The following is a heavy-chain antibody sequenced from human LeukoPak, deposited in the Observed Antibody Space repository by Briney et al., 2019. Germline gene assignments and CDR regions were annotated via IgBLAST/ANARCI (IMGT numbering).Heavy chain of an antibody. D-gene: IGHD2-2*02. V-gene: IGHV3-74*01. CDR3: ARGYNYGMDV. J-gene: IGHJ6*02. CDR1: GFAFSTDW. CDR2: IHPDGSDT. Sequence: GGSLRVSCAVSGFAFSTDWMHCVRQAPGKGRVWVSIIHPDGSDTNYAASVKGRFTISRDNAKNTLYLQMDSLRADDTAVYYCARGYNYGMDVGGQGTTVTVSS.